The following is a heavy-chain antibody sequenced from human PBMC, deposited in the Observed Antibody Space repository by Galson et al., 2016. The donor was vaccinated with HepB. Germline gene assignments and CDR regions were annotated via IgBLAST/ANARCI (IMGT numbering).Heavy chain of an antibody. J-gene: IGHJ5*02. Sequence: SLRLSCAASGFTVSSSAMSWVRQAPGKGLEWVSSIRVSGGSTSYADSVKGRFTISTDTSKSTLYLQMSSPRAEDTAVYYCAKCSVYSTGWCNSFDPWGQGTPVIVSS. CDR1: GFTVSSSA. CDR2: IRVSGGST. V-gene: IGHV3-23*01. D-gene: IGHD6-19*01. CDR3: AKCSVYSTGWCNSFDP.